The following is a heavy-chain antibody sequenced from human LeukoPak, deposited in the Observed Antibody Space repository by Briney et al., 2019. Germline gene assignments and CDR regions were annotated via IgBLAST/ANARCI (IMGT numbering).Heavy chain of an antibody. CDR1: GFSASDKY. J-gene: IGHJ6*02. CDR3: ARHSGALFGPKDV. Sequence: GSLRLSCAASGFSASDKYMSWVRQPPGKGLEWIGVVHSSAYTYYNPSLKSRVTISVDTSKSHFSLILTSVTAADTALYYCARHSGALFGPKDVWGQGTTVTVSS. V-gene: IGHV4-34*01. D-gene: IGHD3-3*01. CDR2: VHSSAYT.